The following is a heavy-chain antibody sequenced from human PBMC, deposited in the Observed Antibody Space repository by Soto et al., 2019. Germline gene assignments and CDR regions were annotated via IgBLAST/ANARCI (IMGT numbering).Heavy chain of an antibody. V-gene: IGHV3-23*01. D-gene: IGHD6-13*01. CDR3: AKGKGSSWYLFDY. J-gene: IGHJ4*02. Sequence: GESLKISCAASGFTFSSYAMSWVRQAPGKGLEWVSAISGSGGSTYYADSVKGRFTISRDNSKNTLYLQMNSLRAEDTAVYYCAKGKGSSWYLFDYWGQGTLVTVSS. CDR2: ISGSGGST. CDR1: GFTFSSYA.